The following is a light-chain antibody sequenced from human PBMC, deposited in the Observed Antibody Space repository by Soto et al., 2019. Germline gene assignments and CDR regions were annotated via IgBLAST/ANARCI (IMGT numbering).Light chain of an antibody. J-gene: IGLJ3*02. V-gene: IGLV1-44*01. Sequence: QLVLTQPPSASGTPGQRVTISCSGSSSNIGRNTVNWYQQLPGTAPKLLIYNNNQRPSGVPDRFSGSKSGTSASLAISGLQSEDETDYYCAAWDDSLKGWLFGGGTQLTVL. CDR1: SSNIGRNT. CDR3: AAWDDSLKGWL. CDR2: NNN.